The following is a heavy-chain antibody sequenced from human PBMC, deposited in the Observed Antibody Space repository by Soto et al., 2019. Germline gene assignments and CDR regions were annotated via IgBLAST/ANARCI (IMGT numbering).Heavy chain of an antibody. CDR1: GFSLSTSGVG. CDR2: FYWDDDK. D-gene: IGHD5-12*01. V-gene: IGHV2-5*02. Sequence: ITLKESGPTLVKPPQTLTLTCKLSGFSLSTSGVGVGWIRQPPGKTLEWLALFYWDDDKRYSPSLKSRLTITKATSKNQVVLTMTNMDPVDTATYYCAHVYGGYDNFDYWGQGTLVTVSS. J-gene: IGHJ4*02. CDR3: AHVYGGYDNFDY.